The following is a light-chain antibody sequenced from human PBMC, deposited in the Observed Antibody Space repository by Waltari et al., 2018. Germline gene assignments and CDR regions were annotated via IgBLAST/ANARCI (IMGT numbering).Light chain of an antibody. CDR1: QSVRTY. Sequence: ELVLTQSPGTLSLSPGERATLSCRASQSVRTYLAWYQQKPGQAPRLRIYGASTRATGIPDRFSGSGSVTDFSLTISRLEPEDAAVYYCQNHERLPATFGQGTKVEIK. CDR3: QNHERLPAT. J-gene: IGKJ1*01. CDR2: GAS. V-gene: IGKV3-20*01.